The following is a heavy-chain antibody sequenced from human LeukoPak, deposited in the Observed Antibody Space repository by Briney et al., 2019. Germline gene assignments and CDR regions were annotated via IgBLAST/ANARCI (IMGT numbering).Heavy chain of an antibody. CDR2: RYYSGKT. J-gene: IGHJ4*02. V-gene: IGHV4-39*01. CDR1: GGSISSSSYF. Sequence: SETLSVTCTVSGGSISSSSYFWGWIRQPPGRGLEWIGGRYYSGKTYYNPSLKSRVTISVDTSKNQFSLKLSSVTAADTAVYYCATSHDYGDYWGQGTLLTVPS. CDR3: ATSHDYGDY.